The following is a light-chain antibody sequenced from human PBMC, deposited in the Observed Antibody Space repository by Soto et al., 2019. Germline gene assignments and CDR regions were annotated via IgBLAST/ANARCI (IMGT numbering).Light chain of an antibody. Sequence: EIILTQSPDTLSLSPGERATLSCRASQTVSSNYLAWCQQRPGQAPRLLIYGASTRAAGIPDRFSGSGSGTDFTLTITRLEPEESAVYYCQQYNNWKPITFAQGTRLESK. CDR2: GAS. CDR3: QQYNNWKPIT. CDR1: QTVSSNY. J-gene: IGKJ5*01. V-gene: IGKV3D-20*02.